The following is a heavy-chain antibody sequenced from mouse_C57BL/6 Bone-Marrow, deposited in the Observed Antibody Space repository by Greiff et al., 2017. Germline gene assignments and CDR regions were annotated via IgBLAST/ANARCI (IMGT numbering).Heavy chain of an antibody. CDR1: GYTFTSYW. CDR2: IHPNSGST. CDR3: ARAEICYDYDKGGHYYAMDY. Sequence: QVQLQQPGAELVKPGASVKLSCKASGYTFTSYWMHWVKQRPGQGLEWIGMIHPNSGSTNYNEKFKSKATLTVDKSSSTAYMQLSSLTSEDSAVYYCARAEICYDYDKGGHYYAMDYWGQGTSVTVSS. J-gene: IGHJ4*01. D-gene: IGHD2-4*01. V-gene: IGHV1-64*01.